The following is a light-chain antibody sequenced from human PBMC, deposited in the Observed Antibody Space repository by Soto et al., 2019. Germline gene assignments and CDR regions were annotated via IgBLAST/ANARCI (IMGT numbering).Light chain of an antibody. CDR2: SND. J-gene: IGLJ1*01. Sequence: QSVLTQPPSASGTPGQRVTISCSGSSSNIGSNTVNWYQQLPGTAPKPLIYSNDQRPSGVPDRFSGSKSGNSASLSISGLQSEDEADYYCAAWDDSLNGYVFGAGTKLTVL. CDR3: AAWDDSLNGYV. V-gene: IGLV1-44*01. CDR1: SSNIGSNT.